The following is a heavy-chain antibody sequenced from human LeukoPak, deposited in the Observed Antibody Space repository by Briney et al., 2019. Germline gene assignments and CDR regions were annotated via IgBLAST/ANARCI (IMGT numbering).Heavy chain of an antibody. D-gene: IGHD3-22*01. CDR1: GGSISSSSYY. Sequence: PSETLSLTCTVSGGSISSSSYYWGWIRQPPGKGLEWIGSIYYSGSTYYNPSLKSRVTISVDTSKNQFSLKLSSVTAADAAVYYCASEVVVITGRLKYFQHWGQGTLVTVPS. V-gene: IGHV4-39*01. CDR3: ASEVVVITGRLKYFQH. CDR2: IYYSGST. J-gene: IGHJ1*01.